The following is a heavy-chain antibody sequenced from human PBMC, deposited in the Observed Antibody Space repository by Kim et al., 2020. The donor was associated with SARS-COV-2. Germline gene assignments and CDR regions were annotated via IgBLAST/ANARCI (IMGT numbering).Heavy chain of an antibody. J-gene: IGHJ4*01. V-gene: IGHV3-30*03. Sequence: GGSLRLSCAASGFNFRASGMNWVRQAPGKGLEWVAAISAGGRDTLYADAMKGRFTVSRDNSNYLFYLQMDSLTRDHTALYSFFIAPCDHAFSRFLAYF. CDR2: ISAGGRDT. CDR1: GFNFRASG. CDR3: FIAPCDHAFSRFLAYF. D-gene: IGHD3-3*01.